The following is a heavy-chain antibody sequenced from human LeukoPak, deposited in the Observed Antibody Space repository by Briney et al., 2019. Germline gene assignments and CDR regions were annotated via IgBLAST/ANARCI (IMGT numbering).Heavy chain of an antibody. CDR1: GFTVSSNY. CDR2: IYSGGST. CDR3: AKRSGSYGPFDY. D-gene: IGHD1-26*01. Sequence: GGSLRLSCAAFGFTVSSNYMSWVRQAPGKGLEWVSVIYSGGSTYYADSVKGRFTISRDNSKNTLYLQMNSLRAEDTAVYYCAKRSGSYGPFDYWGQGTLVTVSS. V-gene: IGHV3-66*04. J-gene: IGHJ4*02.